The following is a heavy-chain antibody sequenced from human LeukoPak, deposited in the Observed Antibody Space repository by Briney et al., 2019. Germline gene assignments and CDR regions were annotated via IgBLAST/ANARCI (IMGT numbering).Heavy chain of an antibody. J-gene: IGHJ6*03. V-gene: IGHV4-61*02. D-gene: IGHD3-10*01. CDR3: AREESRSGSKGYYYYMDV. Sequence: PSETLSLTCTVSGGSISSCSYYGSWLRQPAGKGLEWIVRIDTSRSTNYNRSLKSRVTISAGTSKNQFSLQLRSVTAAETAVYYCAREESRSGSKGYYYYMDVWGKGTTVTISS. CDR1: GGSISSCSYY. CDR2: IDTSRST.